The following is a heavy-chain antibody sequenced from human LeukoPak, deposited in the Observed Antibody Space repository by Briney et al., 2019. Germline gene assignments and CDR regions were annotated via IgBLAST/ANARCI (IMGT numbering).Heavy chain of an antibody. CDR1: GYTFTSYY. CDR3: ARADPLYIVLMVYATPLDY. V-gene: IGHV1-46*01. CDR2: INPSGGST. D-gene: IGHD2-8*01. J-gene: IGHJ4*02. Sequence: ASVKVSCKASGYTFTSYYMHWVRQAPGQGLEWMGIINPSGGSTSYAQKFQGRVTMTRDTSTSTVYMELSSLRSEDTAVYYCARADPLYIVLMVYATPLDYWGQGTLVTVSS.